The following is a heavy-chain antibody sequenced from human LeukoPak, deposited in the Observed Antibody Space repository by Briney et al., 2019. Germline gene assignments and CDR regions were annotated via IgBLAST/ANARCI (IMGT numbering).Heavy chain of an antibody. CDR1: GGSMSSSSYY. J-gene: IGHJ4*02. D-gene: IGHD3-3*01. Sequence: PSETLSLTCTVSGGSMSSSSYYWGWIRQPSGKGLEWIGSIYYSGSTYYNPSLKSRVTISVDTSKNQFSLKLSSVTAADTAVYYCARGFGVVPHFDYWGQGTLVTVSS. CDR3: ARGFGVVPHFDY. CDR2: IYYSGST. V-gene: IGHV4-39*01.